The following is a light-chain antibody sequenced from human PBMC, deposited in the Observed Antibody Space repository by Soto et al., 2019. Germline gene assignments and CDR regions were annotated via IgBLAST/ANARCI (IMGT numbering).Light chain of an antibody. CDR3: SSYAGSDVFV. CDR1: SSDVGGYNY. V-gene: IGLV2-8*01. J-gene: IGLJ1*01. Sequence: QSALTQPASVSGSPGQSITISCTGTSSDVGGYNYVAWYQQHPGKAPKLMIYEVNKRPSGVPDRFSGSKAGNTASLTVFGLQAEDEADYYCSSYAGSDVFVFGTGTKVTVL. CDR2: EVN.